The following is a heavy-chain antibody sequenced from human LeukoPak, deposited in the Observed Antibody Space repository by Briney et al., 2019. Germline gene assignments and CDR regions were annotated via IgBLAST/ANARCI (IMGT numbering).Heavy chain of an antibody. J-gene: IGHJ4*02. CDR3: AREEVVVKKAFDY. V-gene: IGHV4-4*07. D-gene: IGHD2-15*01. CDR1: GGSISSYY. Sequence: SETLSLTCTVSGGSISSYYWSWIRQPAGKRLEWIGRISISGSTNYNSSLKSRVTMSVDTSKNQFSLKLSSVTAADTAVYYCAREEVVVKKAFDYWGQGTLVTVSS. CDR2: ISISGST.